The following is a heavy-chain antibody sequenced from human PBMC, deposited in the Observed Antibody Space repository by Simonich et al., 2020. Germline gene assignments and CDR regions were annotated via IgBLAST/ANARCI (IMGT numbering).Heavy chain of an antibody. CDR3: ARGGIAARDAFDI. CDR2: IWYYGSKK. D-gene: IGHD6-6*01. J-gene: IGHJ3*02. Sequence: QVQLVESGGGVVQPGRSLRLSCAASGFTFSSYGMHWVRQAPGKEMEWVGVIWYYGSKKYYADSGKGRFTISRDNSKNTLYLQMNSLRAEDTAVYYCARGGIAARDAFDIWGQGTMVTVSS. V-gene: IGHV3-33*01. CDR1: GFTFSSYG.